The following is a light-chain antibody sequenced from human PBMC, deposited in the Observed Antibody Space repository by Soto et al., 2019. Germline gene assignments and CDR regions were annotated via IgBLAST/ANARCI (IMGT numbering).Light chain of an antibody. V-gene: IGKV1-39*01. CDR2: GAS. Sequence: DIQMTQSPSTLSASAGDRVTITCRASQTINNYLNWYQQKPGKAPKCLIYGASSLQSGVSSRFSGRGSGTDYTLTISSLQPEDFATYYCQQSYDFHPTLSGGTKVDIK. J-gene: IGKJ4*01. CDR1: QTINNY. CDR3: QQSYDFHPT.